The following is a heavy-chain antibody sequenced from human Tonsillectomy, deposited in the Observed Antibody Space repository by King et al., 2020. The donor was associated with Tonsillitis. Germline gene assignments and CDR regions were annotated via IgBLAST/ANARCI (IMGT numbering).Heavy chain of an antibody. CDR1: GDSVSSKTAG. CDR3: ARDDDYVLMDV. V-gene: IGHV6-1*01. D-gene: IGHD3-16*01. J-gene: IGHJ6*02. Sequence: VQLPQSGPGLVRPSQTLSLTCAISGDSVSSKTAGWNWIRQSPSRGLEWLGRTFYKTRWNYDYASSVKRRLSITSDTSRNQFSLHLRSVTPDDTAVYYCARDDDYVLMDVWGQGTTVIVSS. CDR2: TFYKTRWNY.